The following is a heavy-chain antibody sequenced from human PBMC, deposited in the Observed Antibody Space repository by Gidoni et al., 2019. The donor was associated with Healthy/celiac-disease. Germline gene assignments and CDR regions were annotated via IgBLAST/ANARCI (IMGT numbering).Heavy chain of an antibody. CDR3: AREVNNWNSGRRFDY. V-gene: IGHV4-34*01. CDR2: INHRGST. Sequence: QVQLQQWGAGLLKPSETLSLTCAVYGGSFSGYYWSWIRQPPGKWLEWIGEINHRGSTNHNPSLKSRVTISVDTSKNQFSLKLSSVTAADTAVYYCAREVNNWNSGRRFDYWGQGTLVTVSS. J-gene: IGHJ4*02. CDR1: GGSFSGYY. D-gene: IGHD1-7*01.